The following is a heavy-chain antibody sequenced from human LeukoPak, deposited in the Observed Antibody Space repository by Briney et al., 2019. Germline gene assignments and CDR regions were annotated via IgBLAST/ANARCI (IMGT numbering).Heavy chain of an antibody. CDR3: ARDDILTGYYIDDY. V-gene: IGHV3-11*01. D-gene: IGHD3-9*01. Sequence: PGGSLRLSCSASGFTFSDYYMSWIRQAPGKGLEWVSYISSSGSTIYYADSVKGRFTISRDNAKNSLYLQMNSLRAEDTAVYYCARDDILTGYYIDDYWGQGTLVTVSS. J-gene: IGHJ4*02. CDR2: ISSSGSTI. CDR1: GFTFSDYY.